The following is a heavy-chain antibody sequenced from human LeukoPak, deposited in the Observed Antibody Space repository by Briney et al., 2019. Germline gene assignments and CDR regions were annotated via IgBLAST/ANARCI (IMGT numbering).Heavy chain of an antibody. CDR1: GFTFSSYA. CDR2: IGGSGGST. D-gene: IGHD3-10*01. J-gene: IGHJ6*02. CDR3: ANHLLWFGVLLPIYYYYGMDV. V-gene: IGHV3-23*01. Sequence: GGSLRLSCAASGFTFSSYAMSWVRQAPGKGLEWVSAIGGSGGSTYYADSVKGRFTISRDNSKNTLYLQMNSLRAEDTAVYYCANHLLWFGVLLPIYYYYGMDVWGQGTTVTVSS.